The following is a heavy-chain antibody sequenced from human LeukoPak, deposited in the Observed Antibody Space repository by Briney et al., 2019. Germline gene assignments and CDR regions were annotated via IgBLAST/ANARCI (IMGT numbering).Heavy chain of an antibody. Sequence: SETLSLTCTVSGGSISSYYWSWIRQPPGKGLEWIGYIYYSGSTNYNPSLKSRVTISVGTSKNQFSLKLSSVTAADTAVYYCARGVPSRTYYDFWSGYSTSGYFDYWGQGTLVTVSS. CDR3: ARGVPSRTYYDFWSGYSTSGYFDY. CDR2: IYYSGST. V-gene: IGHV4-59*01. J-gene: IGHJ4*02. CDR1: GGSISSYY. D-gene: IGHD3-3*01.